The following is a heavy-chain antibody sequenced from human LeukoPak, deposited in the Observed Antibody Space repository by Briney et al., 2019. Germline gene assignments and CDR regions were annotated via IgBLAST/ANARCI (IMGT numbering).Heavy chain of an antibody. V-gene: IGHV3-30*18. D-gene: IGHD6-13*01. J-gene: IGHJ4*02. CDR2: ISYDGSNK. CDR3: AKDSSRIAALYYFDY. CDR1: GFTFSSYG. Sequence: GRSLRLSCAASGFTFSSYGMHWVRQAPGKGLEWVAAISYDGSNKYYADSVKGRFTISRDNSKNTLYLQMNSLRAEDTAVYYCAKDSSRIAALYYFDYWGQGTLVTVSS.